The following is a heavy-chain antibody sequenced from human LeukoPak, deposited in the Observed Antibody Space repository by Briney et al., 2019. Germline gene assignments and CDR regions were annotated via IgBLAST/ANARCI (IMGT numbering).Heavy chain of an antibody. Sequence: GGSLRLFCAASGFPFSVAWMHWFRQVPGKGLMWVSRIKTDETTTYADSVRGRFSISRDNGKNTVYLQMNSLRVEDTAVYYCAKDWFATTDYWGQGILVTVSS. CDR2: IKTDETT. CDR3: AKDWFATTDY. J-gene: IGHJ4*02. CDR1: GFPFSVAW. D-gene: IGHD1/OR15-1a*01. V-gene: IGHV3-74*01.